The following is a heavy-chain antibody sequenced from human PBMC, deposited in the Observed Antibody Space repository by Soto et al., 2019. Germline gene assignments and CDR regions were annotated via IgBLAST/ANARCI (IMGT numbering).Heavy chain of an antibody. V-gene: IGHV3-11*01. CDR1: GFTFSDYY. Sequence: PGGSLRLSCAASGFTFSDYYMSWIRQAPGKGLEWVSYISSSGSTIYYADSVKGRFTISRDNAKNSLYLQMNSLRAEDTAVYYCASMIVDVRIIEGFDYWGQGTLVTVSS. CDR3: ASMIVDVRIIEGFDY. J-gene: IGHJ4*02. CDR2: ISSSGSTI. D-gene: IGHD3-22*01.